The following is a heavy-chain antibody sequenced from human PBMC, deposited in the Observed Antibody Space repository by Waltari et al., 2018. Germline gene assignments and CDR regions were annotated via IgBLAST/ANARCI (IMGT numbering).Heavy chain of an antibody. J-gene: IGHJ5*02. D-gene: IGHD1-26*01. Sequence: QLQLQESGPGLVKPSETLSLTCTVSGGSISSSSYYWGWIRQPPGKGLEWIGSINHGWRSAYNPSLKSRVTISGDTSEHQYFLKMSSETSAETAVYYCAMHPIVSTTMWFDPWGQGTLVTVSS. CDR1: GGSISSSSYY. V-gene: IGHV4-39*01. CDR3: AMHPIVSTTMWFDP. CDR2: INHGWRS.